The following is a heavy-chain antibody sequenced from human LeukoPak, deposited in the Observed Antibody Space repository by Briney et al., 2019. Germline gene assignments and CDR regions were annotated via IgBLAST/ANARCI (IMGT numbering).Heavy chain of an antibody. CDR3: ARDLAIFGVVINWHGAFDI. Sequence: GGSLRLSCAASGFTFSSYWMNWVRQAPGKGLEWVANIKQDGTVKYYVDSVKGRFTISRDNAKNSLYVQMNSLRAEDTAVYYCARDLAIFGVVINWHGAFDIWGQGTMVTVSS. J-gene: IGHJ3*02. CDR2: IKQDGTVK. CDR1: GFTFSSYW. V-gene: IGHV3-7*01. D-gene: IGHD3-3*01.